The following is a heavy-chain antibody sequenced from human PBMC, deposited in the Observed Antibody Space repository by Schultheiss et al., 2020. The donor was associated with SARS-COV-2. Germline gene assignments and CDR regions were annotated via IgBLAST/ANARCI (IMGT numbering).Heavy chain of an antibody. J-gene: IGHJ2*01. V-gene: IGHV3-21*04. Sequence: GGSLRLSCAASEFTFSSYSMNWVRQAPGKGLEWVSSISSGSSYIYYADSVKGRFTISRDNSKNTLYLQMNSLRAEDTAVYYCARDAPGDYAWYFDLWGRGTLVTVSS. D-gene: IGHD4-17*01. CDR1: EFTFSSYS. CDR2: ISSGSSYI. CDR3: ARDAPGDYAWYFDL.